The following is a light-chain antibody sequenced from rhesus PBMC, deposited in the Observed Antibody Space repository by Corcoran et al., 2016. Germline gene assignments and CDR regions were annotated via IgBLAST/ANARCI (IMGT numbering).Light chain of an antibody. CDR2: DVS. Sequence: QSDPTQPPSVSGSPGQSVTISCTGTSSDVGGYTYVSWYQQHPGKAPKLMIYDVSKRPSGVSDRFSGSKSGNTASLTISGLHAGDEADYYCCSYTTSFTFVFGSGTKLTVL. V-gene: IGLV2S7*01. CDR1: SSDVGGYTY. CDR3: CSYTTSFTFV. J-gene: IGLJ6*01.